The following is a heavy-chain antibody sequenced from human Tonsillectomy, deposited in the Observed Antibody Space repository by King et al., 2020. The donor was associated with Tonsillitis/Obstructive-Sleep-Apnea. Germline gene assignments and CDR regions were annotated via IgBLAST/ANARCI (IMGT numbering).Heavy chain of an antibody. Sequence: QVQLVESGGGVVQPGRSLRLSCAASGFTFSSYGMHWVRQAPGKGLEWVAVIGYDGSNKYYADSVKGRLTISRDNSKKTLYLQMNSLRSEDTAVYYCATAGYDFWSGSYYYYYYYMDVWGKGTTVTVSS. CDR3: ATAGYDFWSGSYYYYYYYMDV. CDR1: GFTFSSYG. D-gene: IGHD3-3*01. V-gene: IGHV3-33*01. CDR2: IGYDGSNK. J-gene: IGHJ6*03.